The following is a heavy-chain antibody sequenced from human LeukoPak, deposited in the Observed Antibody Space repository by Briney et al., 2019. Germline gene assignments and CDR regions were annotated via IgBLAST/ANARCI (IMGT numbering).Heavy chain of an antibody. Sequence: SETLSLTCTVSGGSISSSSYYWGWIRQPPGKGLEWIGSIYYSGSTHYNPSLKSRVTISVDTSKNQFSLKLSSVTAADTAVYYCAREVQMATIDYWGQGTLVTVSS. D-gene: IGHD5-24*01. CDR1: GGSISSSSYY. CDR3: AREVQMATIDY. J-gene: IGHJ4*02. CDR2: IYYSGST. V-gene: IGHV4-39*07.